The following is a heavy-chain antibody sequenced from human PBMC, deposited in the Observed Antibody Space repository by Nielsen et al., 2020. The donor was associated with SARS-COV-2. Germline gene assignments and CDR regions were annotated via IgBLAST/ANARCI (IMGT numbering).Heavy chain of an antibody. CDR1: GGTFSSYA. D-gene: IGHD5-24*01. CDR3: ARDRGDGYNSGVDY. Sequence: ASVKVSCKASGGTFSSYAMNWVRQAPGQGLEWMGWINTNTGNPTYAQGFTSRFVFSLDTSVSTAFLQISSLKAEDTAVYYCARDRGDGYNSGVDYWGQGTLVTVSS. J-gene: IGHJ4*02. V-gene: IGHV7-4-1*02. CDR2: INTNTGNP.